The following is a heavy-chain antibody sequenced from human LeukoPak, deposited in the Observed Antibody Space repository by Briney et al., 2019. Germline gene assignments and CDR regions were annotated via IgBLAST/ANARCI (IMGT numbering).Heavy chain of an antibody. J-gene: IGHJ4*02. CDR1: GYPIRNGYY. V-gene: IGHV4-38-2*02. CDR2: IYHSGNT. CDR3: ARAIEVGAMTPFDY. Sequence: SETLSLTCSVSGYPIRNGYYWVWIRQPPGKGLEWIGTIYHSGNTYYSPSLKSRVTISVDTSKNQFSLELSSVTAADTAVYYCARAIEVGAMTPFDYWGQGTLATVSS. D-gene: IGHD1-26*01.